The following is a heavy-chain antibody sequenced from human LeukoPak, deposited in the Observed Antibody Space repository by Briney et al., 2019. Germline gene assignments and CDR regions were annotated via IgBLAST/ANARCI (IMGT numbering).Heavy chain of an antibody. Sequence: ASVKVSCKASGYTFTSYYMRWVRQAPGQGLEWMGIINPSGGSTSYAQKFQGSVTMTRDTSTSTVYMELSSLRSDDTAVYFCARAAGNSAAYYFDYWGQGTLVTVSS. CDR1: GYTFTSYY. D-gene: IGHD4-4*01. CDR3: ARAAGNSAAYYFDY. CDR2: INPSGGST. J-gene: IGHJ4*02. V-gene: IGHV1-46*01.